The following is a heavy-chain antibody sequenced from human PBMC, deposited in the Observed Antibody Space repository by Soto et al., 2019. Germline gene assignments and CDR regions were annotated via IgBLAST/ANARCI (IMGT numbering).Heavy chain of an antibody. CDR3: ATSPIMITFGGVIVLDY. Sequence: ASVKVSCKVSGYTLTELSMHWVRQAPGKGLEWMGGFDPEDGETIYAQKFQGRVTMTEDTSTDTAYMELSSLRSEDTAVYYCATSPIMITFGGVIVLDYWGQGTLVTVSS. CDR2: FDPEDGET. J-gene: IGHJ4*02. V-gene: IGHV1-24*01. D-gene: IGHD3-16*02. CDR1: GYTLTELS.